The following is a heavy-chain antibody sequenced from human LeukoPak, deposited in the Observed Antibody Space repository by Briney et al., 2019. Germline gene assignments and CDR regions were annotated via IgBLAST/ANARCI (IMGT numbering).Heavy chain of an antibody. Sequence: PGGSLRLSCAASGFTFSSYSMNWVRQAPGKGLEWVSSISSSSSYIYYADSVKGRFTISRDNAKNSLYLQMNSLRAEDTAVYYCAREYYDFWSGSQYYVDYWGQGTLVTVSS. CDR2: ISSSSSYI. CDR1: GFTFSSYS. J-gene: IGHJ4*02. V-gene: IGHV3-21*01. D-gene: IGHD3-3*01. CDR3: AREYYDFWSGSQYYVDY.